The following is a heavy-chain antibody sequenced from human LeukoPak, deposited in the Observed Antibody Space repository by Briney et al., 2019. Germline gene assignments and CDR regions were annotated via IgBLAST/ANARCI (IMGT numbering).Heavy chain of an antibody. J-gene: IGHJ5*02. D-gene: IGHD2-2*01. CDR3: ARVKRIVVVPAARPNWFDP. CDR2: IYYSGST. V-gene: IGHV4-30-4*08. CDR1: GGSISSGDYY. Sequence: PSQTLSLTCTVSGGSISSGDYYWSWIRQPPGKGLEWIGYIYYSGSTYYNPSLKSRVTISVDTSKNQFPLKLSSVTAADTAVYYCARVKRIVVVPAARPNWFDPWGQGTLVTVSS.